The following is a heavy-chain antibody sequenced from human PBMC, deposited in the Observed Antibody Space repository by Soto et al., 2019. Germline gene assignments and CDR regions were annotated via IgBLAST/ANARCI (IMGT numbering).Heavy chain of an antibody. V-gene: IGHV4-34*02. CDR3: ARGVPGYGSGSPDHTYNWFDP. J-gene: IGHJ5*02. CDR1: GGSFSGYY. D-gene: IGHD3-10*01. Sequence: QVQLQQWGAGLLKPSETLSLTCAVYGGSFSGYYWSWIRQPPGKGLEWIGEINHSGSANYNPSLKSRVTISVDTSKNQFSLKVSSVTAADTAVYSCARGVPGYGSGSPDHTYNWFDPWGQGTQVTVSS. CDR2: INHSGSA.